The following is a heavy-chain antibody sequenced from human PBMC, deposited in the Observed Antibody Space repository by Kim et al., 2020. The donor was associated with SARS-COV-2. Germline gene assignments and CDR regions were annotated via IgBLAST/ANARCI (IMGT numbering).Heavy chain of an antibody. CDR3: TRRPTYCSSTSCSNWFDP. V-gene: IGHV3-73*01. D-gene: IGHD2-2*01. Sequence: KGRFTISRDDSKTTAYLQMNSLKTEDTAVYYCTRRPTYCSSTSCSNWFDPWGQGTLVTVSS. J-gene: IGHJ5*02.